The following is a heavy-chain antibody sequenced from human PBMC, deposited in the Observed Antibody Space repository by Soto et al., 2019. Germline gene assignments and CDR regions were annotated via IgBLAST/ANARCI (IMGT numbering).Heavy chain of an antibody. CDR1: GFSLDTSGVS. CDR2: IYWDNDT. D-gene: IGHD5-18*01. CDR3: ARRNGKTAMVYWYFDL. V-gene: IGHV2-5*02. Sequence: QITLTESGPTLVKPTQTLTLTCTFSGFSLDTSGVSVSWIRQSPGKALEWLALIYWDNDTRYSSSLKNRLTITKDTSKNRVVLTMTNMDAVDTGTYYGARRNGKTAMVYWYFDLGGRGTLVTVSS. J-gene: IGHJ2*01.